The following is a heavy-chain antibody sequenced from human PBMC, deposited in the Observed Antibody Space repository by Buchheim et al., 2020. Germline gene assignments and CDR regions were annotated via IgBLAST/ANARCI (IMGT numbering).Heavy chain of an antibody. Sequence: DVQLLQSGGESVQPGGSLRLSCAASGFTFDNHAMSWVRQAPGKGLEWVSGISASGGSTYYANSVKGRVTISRDNSKNTLYFHLSSLRADDTAIYYCAKDKSSGWPKPHYYYYGLDVWGHGT. CDR2: ISASGGST. V-gene: IGHV3-23*01. D-gene: IGHD6-19*01. J-gene: IGHJ6*02. CDR3: AKDKSSGWPKPHYYYYGLDV. CDR1: GFTFDNHA.